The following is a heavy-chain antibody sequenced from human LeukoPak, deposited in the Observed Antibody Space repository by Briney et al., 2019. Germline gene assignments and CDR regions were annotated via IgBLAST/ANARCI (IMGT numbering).Heavy chain of an antibody. CDR2: MNPNSGNT. CDR3: ARGPHDY. Sequence: ASVKVSCKASGYTFTGYYMHWVRQAPGQGLEWMGWMNPNSGNTGYAQKFQGRVTMTRNTSISTAYMELSSLRSEDTAVYYCARGPHDYWGQGTLVTVSS. CDR1: GYTFTGYY. J-gene: IGHJ4*02. V-gene: IGHV1-8*02.